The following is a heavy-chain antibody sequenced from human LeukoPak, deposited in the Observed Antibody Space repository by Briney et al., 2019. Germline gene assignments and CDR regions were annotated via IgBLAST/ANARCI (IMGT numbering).Heavy chain of an antibody. Sequence: PGGSLRLSCAASGFTFSGSAMHWVRQASGKGLEWVGRIRSKANSYATAYAASVKGRFTISRDDSKNTAYLQMNSLKTEDTAVYYCTSPAQDYDSSGYPLIWGQGTLVTVSS. CDR1: GFTFSGSA. V-gene: IGHV3-73*01. CDR3: TSPAQDYDSSGYPLI. D-gene: IGHD3-22*01. J-gene: IGHJ4*02. CDR2: IRSKANSYAT.